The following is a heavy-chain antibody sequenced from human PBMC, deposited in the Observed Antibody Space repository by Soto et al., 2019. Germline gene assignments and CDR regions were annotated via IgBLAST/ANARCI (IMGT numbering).Heavy chain of an antibody. CDR1: AFTFSSYA. Sequence: EVLLLESGGGLAQPGGSLRLSCAASAFTFSSYAMSWVRQAPGKGLEWVSAVSGSGDSTYYADSVKGRFTISRDNSKNTLYLQMNSLRAEDTAVYYCAKGRASDCPGCTQDYWGQGTLVTVSS. CDR3: AKGRASDCPGCTQDY. CDR2: VSGSGDST. J-gene: IGHJ4*02. V-gene: IGHV3-23*01. D-gene: IGHD2-21*02.